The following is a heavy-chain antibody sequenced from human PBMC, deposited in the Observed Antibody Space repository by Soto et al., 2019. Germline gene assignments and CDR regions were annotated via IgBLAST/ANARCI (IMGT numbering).Heavy chain of an antibody. CDR3: ARDWSKLREMDV. CDR2: ISSSSSTI. V-gene: IGHV3-48*01. D-gene: IGHD3-16*01. Sequence: PGGSLRLSCAASGFTFSSYSMNWVRQAPGKGLEWVSYISSSSSTIYYADSVKGRFTISRDNAKNSLYLQMNSLRAEDTAVYYCARDWSKLREMDVWGKGTTVTISS. J-gene: IGHJ6*04. CDR1: GFTFSSYS.